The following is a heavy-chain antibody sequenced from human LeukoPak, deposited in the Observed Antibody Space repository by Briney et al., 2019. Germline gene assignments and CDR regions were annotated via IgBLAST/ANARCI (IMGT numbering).Heavy chain of an antibody. V-gene: IGHV3-23*01. J-gene: IGHJ4*02. CDR2: ISGSGGST. CDR1: GFTFSSYA. D-gene: IGHD2-2*01. Sequence: GGSLRLSCAASGFTFSSYAMSWVRQAPGKGLEWVSAISGSGGSTYYADSVKGRFTISRDNSKNTVYLQMNSLRAEDTAVYYCAKVGLHTDIVVVPAAVDYWGQGTLVTVSS. CDR3: AKVGLHTDIVVVPAAVDY.